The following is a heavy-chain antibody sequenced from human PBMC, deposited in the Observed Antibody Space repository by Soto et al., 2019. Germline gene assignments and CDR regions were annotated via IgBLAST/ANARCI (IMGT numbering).Heavy chain of an antibody. V-gene: IGHV6-1*01. J-gene: IGHJ5*02. Sequence: KQSQTLSLTCAISGDSVSSNSAAWNWIRQSPSRGLEWLGRTYYRSKWYNDYAVSVKSRITINPVTSKNQFSLQLNSVTPEDTAVYYCARDSINGVVVPAAMLYNWFDPWGQGTLVTVSS. CDR1: GDSVSSNSAA. CDR2: TYYRSKWYN. D-gene: IGHD2-2*01. CDR3: ARDSINGVVVPAAMLYNWFDP.